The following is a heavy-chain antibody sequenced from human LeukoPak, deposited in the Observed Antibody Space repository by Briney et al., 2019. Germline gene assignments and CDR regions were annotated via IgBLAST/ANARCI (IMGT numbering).Heavy chain of an antibody. D-gene: IGHD3-9*01. V-gene: IGHV4-34*01. Sequence: SETLSLTCAVYGGSFSGYYWSWIRQPPGKGLEWIGGINHSGSTNYNPSLKSRAPISVDTSKNQFSLKLSSVTAADTAVYYCARGRRGILTGYYSLNFDYWGQGTLVTVSS. CDR3: ARGRRGILTGYYSLNFDY. CDR2: INHSGST. CDR1: GGSFSGYY. J-gene: IGHJ4*02.